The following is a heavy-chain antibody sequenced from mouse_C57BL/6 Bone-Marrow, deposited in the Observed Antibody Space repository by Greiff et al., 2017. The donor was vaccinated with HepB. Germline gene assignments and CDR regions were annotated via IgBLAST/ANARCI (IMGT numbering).Heavy chain of an antibody. J-gene: IGHJ3*01. V-gene: IGHV5-17*01. CDR2: ISSGSSTI. CDR1: GFTFSDYG. D-gene: IGHD1-1*01. CDR3: ARASYYYGTAY. Sequence: EVKLMESGGGLVKPGGSLKLSCAASGFTFSDYGMHWVRQAPEKGLEWVAYISSGSSTIYYADTVKGRFTISRDNAKNTLFLQMTSLRSEDTAMYYCARASYYYGTAYWGQGTLVTVSA.